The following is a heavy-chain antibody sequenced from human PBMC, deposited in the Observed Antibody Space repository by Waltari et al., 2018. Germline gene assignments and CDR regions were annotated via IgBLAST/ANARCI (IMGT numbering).Heavy chain of an antibody. CDR2: INHSGST. CDR1: GGSFSGYY. CDR3: ARGKGPFDY. J-gene: IGHJ4*02. V-gene: IGHV4-34*01. Sequence: QVQLQQWGAGLLKPSETLSLTCAVYGGSFSGYYGSWIRQPPGKGLEWIGEINHSGSTNSPPSLQSRVTISVATSKNQFSLKLSSVTAADTAVYYCARGKGPFDYWGQGTLVTVSS.